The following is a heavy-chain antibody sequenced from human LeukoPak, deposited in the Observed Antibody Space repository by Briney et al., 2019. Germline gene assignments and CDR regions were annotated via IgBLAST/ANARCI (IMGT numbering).Heavy chain of an antibody. CDR3: ARGLLWFGEPPFDP. V-gene: IGHV4-34*01. J-gene: IGHJ5*02. Sequence: SETLSLTCAVYGGSFSGYYWSWIRQPPGKGLEWIGEINHSGSTNYNPSLKSRVTISVDTSKNQFSLKLSSVTAADTAVYYCARGLLWFGEPPFDPWGQGTLVTVSS. CDR2: INHSGST. CDR1: GGSFSGYY. D-gene: IGHD3-10*01.